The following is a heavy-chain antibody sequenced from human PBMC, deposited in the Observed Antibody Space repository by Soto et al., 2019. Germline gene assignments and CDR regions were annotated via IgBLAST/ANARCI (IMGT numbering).Heavy chain of an antibody. CDR2: LYYSGST. Sequence: PSETLSLTCTVSGGSISSSSYYWGWIRQPPGKGLEWIGSLYYSGSTYYNPSLKSRVTISVDTSKNQFSLKLSSVTAADTAVYYCARHECGSSFVKSRCWFDPWGQGTLVTVSS. J-gene: IGHJ5*02. CDR3: ARHECGSSFVKSRCWFDP. D-gene: IGHD6-6*01. V-gene: IGHV4-39*01. CDR1: GGSISSSSYY.